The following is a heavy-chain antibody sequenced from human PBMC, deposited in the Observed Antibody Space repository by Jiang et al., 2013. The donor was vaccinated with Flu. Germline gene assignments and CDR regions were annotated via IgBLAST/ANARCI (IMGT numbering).Heavy chain of an antibody. D-gene: IGHD4-17*01. CDR2: IYTSGST. CDR3: ARYGDRPKGDDAFDI. J-gene: IGHJ3*02. V-gene: IGHV4-61*02. Sequence: GPGLVKPSQTLSLTCTVSGGSISSGSYYWSWIRQPAGKGLEWIGRIYTSGSTNYNPSLKSRVTISVDTSKNQFSLKLSSVTAADTAVYYCARYGDRPKGDDAFDIWGQGDNGHRLF. CDR1: GGSISSGSYY.